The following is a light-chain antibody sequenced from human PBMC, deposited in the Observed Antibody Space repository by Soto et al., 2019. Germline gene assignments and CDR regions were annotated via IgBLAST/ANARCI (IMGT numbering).Light chain of an antibody. CDR2: AAS. CDR1: QGISIY. CDR3: QQIYSAPLT. Sequence: IWMTQSPSLLSASTGDRVTISCRMSQGISIYLNWYQQKPGKAPKLLIYAASSLQSGVPSRFSGSGSETEFTLSISSLQPEDFATYFCQQIYSAPLTFGGGTKVDIK. V-gene: IGKV1-39*01. J-gene: IGKJ4*01.